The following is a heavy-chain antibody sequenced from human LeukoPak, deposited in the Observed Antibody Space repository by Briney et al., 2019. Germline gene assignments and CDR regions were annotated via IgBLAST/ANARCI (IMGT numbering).Heavy chain of an antibody. J-gene: IGHJ1*01. D-gene: IGHD6-13*01. Sequence: PSETLSLTCTVSGGSISGYYWSWIRQPAGKGLEWIGRIYTSGSTNYNPSLKSRVTMSVDTSKNQFSLRLSSVTAADTAVYYCARDGTSSSWYVYFQHWGQGTLVTVSS. V-gene: IGHV4-4*07. CDR1: GGSISGYY. CDR2: IYTSGST. CDR3: ARDGTSSSWYVYFQH.